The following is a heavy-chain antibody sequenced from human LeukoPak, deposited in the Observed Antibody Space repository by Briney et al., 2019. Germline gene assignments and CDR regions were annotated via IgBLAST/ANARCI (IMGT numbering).Heavy chain of an antibody. D-gene: IGHD3-22*01. CDR3: AKDSSGYYWDY. Sequence: QPGGSLRLSCAASGLTFDDYAMPWVRQAPGKGLEWVSLISWDGGSTYYADPVKGRFTISRDNSKNSLYLQMNSLRAEDTALYYCAKDSSGYYWDYWGQGTLVTVSS. V-gene: IGHV3-43D*03. J-gene: IGHJ4*02. CDR1: GLTFDDYA. CDR2: ISWDGGST.